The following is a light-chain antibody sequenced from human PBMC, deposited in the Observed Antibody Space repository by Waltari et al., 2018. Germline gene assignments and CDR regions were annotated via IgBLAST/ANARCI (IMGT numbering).Light chain of an antibody. V-gene: IGKV1-39*01. CDR3: QQRHNWPLT. CDR1: QSISTS. CDR2: VAS. J-gene: IGKJ4*01. Sequence: IQMTQSPSSLSASVGDRVTITCRASQSISTSLNWYQQIPGKAPKLLIYVASTLQSGVPSRFSGSGSGTDFSLTISSLQPEDFAVYYCQQRHNWPLTFGGGTKVEIK.